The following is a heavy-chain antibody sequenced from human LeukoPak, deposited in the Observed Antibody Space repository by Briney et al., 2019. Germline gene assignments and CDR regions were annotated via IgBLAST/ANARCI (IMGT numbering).Heavy chain of an antibody. J-gene: IGHJ6*02. CDR3: ARDRWELLRYYYYGMDV. Sequence: PGGSLRLSCAASGFTVSSNYMSWVRQAPGKGLEWVAVIWYDGSNKYYADSVKGRFTISRDNSKNTLYLQMNSLRAEDTAVYYCARDRWELLRYYYYGMDVWGQGTTVTVSS. CDR1: GFTVSSNY. V-gene: IGHV3-33*08. CDR2: IWYDGSNK. D-gene: IGHD1-26*01.